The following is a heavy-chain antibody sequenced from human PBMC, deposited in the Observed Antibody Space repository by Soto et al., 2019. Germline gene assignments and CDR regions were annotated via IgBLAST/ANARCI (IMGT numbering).Heavy chain of an antibody. V-gene: IGHV4-59*01. CDR1: GGSISSYY. D-gene: IGHD2-15*01. CDR2: IYYSGST. CDR3: ARASSSGDCFDY. Sequence: QVQLQESGPGLVKPSETLSLTCTVSGGSISSYYWSWSRQPPGKGLEWIGYIYYSGSTNYNPSLKSRVTISVDTSKNQFSMKLSSVTAADTAVYYCARASSSGDCFDYWGQGTLVTGSS. J-gene: IGHJ4*02.